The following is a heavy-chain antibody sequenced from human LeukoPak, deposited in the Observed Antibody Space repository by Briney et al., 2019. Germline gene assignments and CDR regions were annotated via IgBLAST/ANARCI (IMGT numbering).Heavy chain of an antibody. CDR1: GFTFDDYA. CDR2: ISWNSGSI. Sequence: GGSLRLSCAASGFTFDDYAMHWVRHAPGKGLEWVSGISWNSGSIIYADSVKGRFTISRDNAKNSLYLQMNSLRAEDTALYYCAKDYSSGFLGNYFDYWGQGTLVTVSS. D-gene: IGHD6-19*01. J-gene: IGHJ4*02. CDR3: AKDYSSGFLGNYFDY. V-gene: IGHV3-9*01.